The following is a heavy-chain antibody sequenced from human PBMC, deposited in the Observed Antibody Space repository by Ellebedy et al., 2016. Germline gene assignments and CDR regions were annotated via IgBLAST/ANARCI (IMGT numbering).Heavy chain of an antibody. J-gene: IGHJ4*02. CDR1: GYSFTNYW. D-gene: IGHD6-13*01. Sequence: GESLKISXKGSGYSFTNYWISWVRQMPGKGLEWMGRIDPSDSYTNYSPSFQGHVTISADKSISTAYLQWSSLKASDTAMYYCARQGYSSSWSDWGQGTLVTVSS. V-gene: IGHV5-10-1*01. CDR2: IDPSDSYT. CDR3: ARQGYSSSWSD.